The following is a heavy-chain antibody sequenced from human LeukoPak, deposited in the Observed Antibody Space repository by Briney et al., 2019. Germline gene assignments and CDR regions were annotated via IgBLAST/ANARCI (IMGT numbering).Heavy chain of an antibody. CDR3: AREQQQVASFDY. Sequence: GGSLRLSCAASGFTFSSYEINWVRQAPGKGLELVSYISISSSGSTKYYADSVKGRFTISRDNAKYSLYLQMNSLRAEDTAVYYCAREQQQVASFDYWGQGTLVTVSS. CDR2: ISISSSGSTK. V-gene: IGHV3-48*03. D-gene: IGHD6-13*01. J-gene: IGHJ4*02. CDR1: GFTFSSYE.